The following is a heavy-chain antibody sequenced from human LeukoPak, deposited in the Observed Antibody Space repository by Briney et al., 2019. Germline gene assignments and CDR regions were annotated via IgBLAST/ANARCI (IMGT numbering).Heavy chain of an antibody. J-gene: IGHJ4*02. Sequence: GGSLRLSCAASGFTFSSYGMHWVRQAPGKGLEGVAVISYDGSNKYYADSVKGRFTISRDNSKNTLYLQMNSLRAEDTAVYYCAKWVYSGYGEESDYWGQGTLVTVSS. CDR1: GFTFSSYG. D-gene: IGHD5-12*01. CDR3: AKWVYSGYGEESDY. CDR2: ISYDGSNK. V-gene: IGHV3-30*18.